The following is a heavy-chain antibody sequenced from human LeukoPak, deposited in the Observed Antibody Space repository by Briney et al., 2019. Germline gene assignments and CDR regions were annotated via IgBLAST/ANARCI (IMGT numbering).Heavy chain of an antibody. CDR1: GFTFSSYW. V-gene: IGHV3-7*01. CDR3: AKWIVRGVSDY. CDR2: IKQDGSEK. J-gene: IGHJ4*02. Sequence: QPGGSLRLSCAASGFTFSSYWMSWVRQAPGKVLEWVADIKQDGSEKYYVDSVKGRFTISRDNAKNSLYLQMNSLRAEDTAVYYCAKWIVRGVSDYWGQGTLVTVSS. D-gene: IGHD3-10*01.